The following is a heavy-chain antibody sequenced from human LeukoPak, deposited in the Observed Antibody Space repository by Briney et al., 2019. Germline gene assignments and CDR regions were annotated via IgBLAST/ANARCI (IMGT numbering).Heavy chain of an antibody. J-gene: IGHJ6*02. CDR3: ARGGGLDV. CDR2: INHNGNVN. Sequence: PGGSLRLSCAVSGFTLSNIWMNWARQAPGKGLEWVASINHNGNVNYYVDSVKGRFTISRDNAKNSLYLQMSNLRAEDTAVYFCARGGGLDVWGQGATVTVSS. CDR1: GFTLSNIW. D-gene: IGHD3-16*01. V-gene: IGHV3-7*03.